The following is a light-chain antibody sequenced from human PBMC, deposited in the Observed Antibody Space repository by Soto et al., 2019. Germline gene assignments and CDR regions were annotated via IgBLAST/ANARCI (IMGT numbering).Light chain of an antibody. CDR2: DVT. V-gene: IGLV2-14*03. Sequence: QSALTQPASVSGSPGQSITVSCTGTSSDVGGYNYVSWYQQHPGKVPKLIIFDVTNRPSGVSDRFSGSKSGNTASLTISGLQDEDDADYYCASFTSSTTLVFGSGTKLTVL. CDR1: SSDVGGYNY. J-gene: IGLJ1*01. CDR3: ASFTSSTTLV.